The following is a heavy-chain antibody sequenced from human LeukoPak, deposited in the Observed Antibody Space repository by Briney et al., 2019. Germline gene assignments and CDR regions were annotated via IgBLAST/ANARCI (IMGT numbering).Heavy chain of an antibody. D-gene: IGHD4/OR15-4a*01. V-gene: IGHV3-53*04. J-gene: IGHJ4*02. CDR3: ARGAYGGPFDC. CDR1: GFNVSSNY. Sequence: PGESLRLSCAASGFNVSSNYMSWVRQAPGKGLEWVSVLYSVGGTYYADSVQGRFTISRHNSRNTLYLQLNSLRPEDTAVYYCARGAYGGPFDCWGQGTLVTVSS. CDR2: LYSVGGT.